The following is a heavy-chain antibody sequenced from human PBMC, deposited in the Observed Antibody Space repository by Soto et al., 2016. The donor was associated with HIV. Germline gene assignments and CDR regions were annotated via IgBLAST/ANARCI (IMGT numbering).Heavy chain of an antibody. CDR2: ISSTSTYI. V-gene: IGHV3-21*01. CDR3: AYPFLWFGEVVFDI. Sequence: EVQLVESGGGLVKPGGSLRLSCAASGFPFSDYSMNWVRQAPGKGLEWVSYISSTSTYIYYADSMEGRFTVSRDNAKNSLFLQMDSLRAEDTAVYFCAYPFLWFGEVVFDIWGQGTMVTVSS. CDR1: GFPFSDYS. D-gene: IGHD3-10*01. J-gene: IGHJ3*02.